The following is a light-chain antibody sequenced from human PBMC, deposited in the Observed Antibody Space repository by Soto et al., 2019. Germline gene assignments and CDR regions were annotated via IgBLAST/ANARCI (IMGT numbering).Light chain of an antibody. CDR3: SSHGGANNFYV. CDR2: EVT. Sequence: QSALTQPPSASGSPGQSVTISCTGTSSDIGAYDYVSWYQQHPGKVPKLIIYEVTKRPSGVPDRFSASKSGNTASLTVSGLQAEDEADYYCSSHGGANNFYVFGTRTKVTVL. CDR1: SSDIGAYDY. V-gene: IGLV2-8*01. J-gene: IGLJ1*01.